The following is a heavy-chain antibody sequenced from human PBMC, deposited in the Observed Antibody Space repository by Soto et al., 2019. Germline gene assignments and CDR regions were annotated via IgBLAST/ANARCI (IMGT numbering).Heavy chain of an antibody. CDR1: GFLFNTYA. D-gene: IGHD3-9*01. J-gene: IGHJ6*02. CDR2: MSHDGSST. CDR3: ARPGSGYDIMTGQYFCYYRAMDV. V-gene: IGHV3-30-3*01. Sequence: GGSLRLSCTTSGFLFNTYAMHWVRQAPGKGLEWVAVMSHDGSSTYYADSVKDRFTISRENSKNTLYLQMNSLRTEATAVYYCARPGSGYDIMTGQYFCYYRAMDVWGQGTTVTVSS.